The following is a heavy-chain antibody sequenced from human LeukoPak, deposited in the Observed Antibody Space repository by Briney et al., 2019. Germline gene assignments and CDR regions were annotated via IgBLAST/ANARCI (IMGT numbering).Heavy chain of an antibody. CDR3: ARAWGYYYDSSGYYYSNGAFDI. D-gene: IGHD3-22*01. CDR2: ISAYNGNT. J-gene: IGHJ3*02. V-gene: IGHV1-18*01. Sequence: ASVKVSCKASGYTFTSYGISWVRPAPGQGLEWMGWISAYNGNTNYAQKLQGRVTMTTDTSTSTAYMELRSLRSDDTAVYYCARAWGYYYDSSGYYYSNGAFDIWGQGTMVTVSS. CDR1: GYTFTSYG.